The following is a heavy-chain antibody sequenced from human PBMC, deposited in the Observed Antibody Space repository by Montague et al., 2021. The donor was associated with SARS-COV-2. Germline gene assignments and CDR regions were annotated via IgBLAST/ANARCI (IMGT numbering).Heavy chain of an antibody. V-gene: IGHV4-34*01. Sequence: SETLSLTCAVYGGSLSGYYWSWIRQPPEKGLEWIGAINHSANTKYSPSLKSPVTISIDTSKNQFSLKMTSVTAADTATYYCASGIYPSGSYYNRYYYGLNIWGPGTTVIVSS. CDR2: INHSANT. CDR3: ASGIYPSGSYYNRYYYGLNI. CDR1: GGSLSGYY. J-gene: IGHJ6*02. D-gene: IGHD3-10*01.